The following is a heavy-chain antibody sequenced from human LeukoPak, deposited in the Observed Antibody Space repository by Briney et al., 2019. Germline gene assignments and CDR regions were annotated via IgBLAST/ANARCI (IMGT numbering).Heavy chain of an antibody. V-gene: IGHV1-18*01. CDR1: GYNFTSYG. CDR2: ISAYNGNT. Sequence: GASVKVSCKASGYNFTSYGISWVRQAPGQGLEWMGWISAYNGNTNYAQKFQGRVTMTTDTSTSTAYMELRSLRSDDTAVYYCARVHPSGSYHKYWGQGTLVTVSS. CDR3: ARVHPSGSYHKY. J-gene: IGHJ4*02. D-gene: IGHD3-10*01.